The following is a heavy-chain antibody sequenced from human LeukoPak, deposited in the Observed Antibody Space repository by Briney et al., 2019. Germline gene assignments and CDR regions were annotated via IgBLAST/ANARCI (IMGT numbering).Heavy chain of an antibody. J-gene: IGHJ4*02. CDR2: IIPILGIA. V-gene: IGHV1-69*04. Sequence: SVKVSCKASGGTFSSYAISWVRQAPGQGLEWMGRIIPILGIANYAQKFQGRVTITADKSTSTAYMELSSLRSEDTAVYYCARHVLPSSYRLDYWGQGTLVTVSS. CDR1: GGTFSSYA. CDR3: ARHVLPSSYRLDY. D-gene: IGHD4-11*01.